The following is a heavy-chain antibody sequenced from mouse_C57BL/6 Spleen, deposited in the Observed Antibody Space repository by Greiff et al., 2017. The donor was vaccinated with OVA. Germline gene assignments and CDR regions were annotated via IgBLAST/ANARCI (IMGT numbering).Heavy chain of an antibody. CDR3: ARSRGYYYGSRAWIAY. CDR2: IDPSDSYT. Sequence: VQLQQPGAELVMPGASVKLSCKASGYTFTSYWMHWVKQRPGQGLEWIGEIDPSDSYTNYNQKFKGKSTLTVDKSSSTAYMQLSSLTSADSEVYYCARSRGYYYGSRAWIAYWGQGTLVTVSA. D-gene: IGHD1-1*01. CDR1: GYTFTSYW. V-gene: IGHV1-69*01. J-gene: IGHJ3*01.